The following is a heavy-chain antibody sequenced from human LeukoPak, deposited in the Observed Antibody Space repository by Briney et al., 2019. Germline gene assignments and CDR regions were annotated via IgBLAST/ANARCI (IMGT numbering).Heavy chain of an antibody. D-gene: IGHD3-22*01. CDR2: IYYSGST. CDR3: ARDGYYYDSSVGDY. J-gene: IGHJ4*02. V-gene: IGHV4-59*01. Sequence: SETLSLTCTVSGGSISSYYWSWIRQPPGKGLEWIGYIYYSGSTNYNPSLKSRVTISVDTSKNQFSLKLSSVTAADTAVYYCARDGYYYDSSVGDYWGQGTLVTVSS. CDR1: GGSISSYY.